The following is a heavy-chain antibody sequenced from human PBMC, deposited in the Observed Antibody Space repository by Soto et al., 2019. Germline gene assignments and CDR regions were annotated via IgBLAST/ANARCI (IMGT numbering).Heavy chain of an antibody. J-gene: IGHJ4*02. CDR2: IYYIGCT. V-gene: IGHV4-31*03. D-gene: IGHD6-13*01. CDR3: ATSYGNAWYTF. Sequence: SETLSLTCTVSGGSISSGGYYWSWIRQHPGKGLEWIGYIYYIGCTYYNPSLKSRLTISVDKSKNQFTLQLTSVTVADTAVYYCATSYGNAWYTFWGQGTRVTVSS. CDR1: GGSISSGGYY.